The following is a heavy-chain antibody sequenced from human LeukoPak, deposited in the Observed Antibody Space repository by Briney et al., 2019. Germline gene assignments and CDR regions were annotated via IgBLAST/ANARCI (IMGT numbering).Heavy chain of an antibody. Sequence: ASVKVSCKASGGTFSSYAISWVRQAPGQGLELMGWINAGNGNTKYSQEFQGRVTITRDTSASAAYMELSSLRSDDMAVDYCAKVAARYGDYYFDYWGQGTLVTVSS. V-gene: IGHV1-3*03. CDR1: GGTFSSYA. J-gene: IGHJ4*02. CDR2: INAGNGNT. CDR3: AKVAARYGDYYFDY. D-gene: IGHD4-17*01.